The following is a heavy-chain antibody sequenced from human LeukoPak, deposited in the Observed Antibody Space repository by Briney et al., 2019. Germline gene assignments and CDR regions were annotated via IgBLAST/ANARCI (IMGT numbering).Heavy chain of an antibody. Sequence: PSETLSLTCTVSGGSIRSSYYYWGWIRQPPGKGLEWIGSIYYSGSTYYNPSLKSRVTISVDTSKNQFSLKLSSVTAADTAVYYCATQDSSGWDYFDYWGQGTLVTVSS. CDR1: GGSIRSSYYY. CDR2: IYYSGST. CDR3: ATQDSSGWDYFDY. D-gene: IGHD6-19*01. J-gene: IGHJ4*02. V-gene: IGHV4-39*01.